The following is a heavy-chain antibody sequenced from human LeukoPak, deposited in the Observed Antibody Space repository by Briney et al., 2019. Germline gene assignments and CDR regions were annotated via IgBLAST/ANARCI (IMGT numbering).Heavy chain of an antibody. CDR1: GFTFSSYW. J-gene: IGHJ5*02. V-gene: IGHV3-7*01. D-gene: IGHD5-18*01. CDR2: IKQDGSEK. Sequence: GGSLRLSCAASGFTFSSYWMSWVRQAPGKGLEWVANIKQDGSEKYYVDSVKGRFTISRDNAKNSLYLQMNSLRAEDTAVYYCARDSVGYSYRTNWFDPWGQGTLVTVSS. CDR3: ARDSVGYSYRTNWFDP.